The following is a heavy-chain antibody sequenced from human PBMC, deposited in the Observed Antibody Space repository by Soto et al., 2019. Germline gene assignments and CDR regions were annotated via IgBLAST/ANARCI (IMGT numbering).Heavy chain of an antibody. CDR2: VYYTGST. V-gene: IGHV4-59*01. CDR1: NGSISNYF. J-gene: IGHJ6*02. CDR3: ARYSSGWPGNGMDV. Sequence: SETLSLTCTVSNGSISNYFWSWIRQSPGKGLEWIGYVYYTGSTSYNPSLKGRVTMSVDISKMQFSLKLSSVTAADTAVYYCARYSSGWPGNGMDVWGQGTTVTVSS. D-gene: IGHD6-19*01.